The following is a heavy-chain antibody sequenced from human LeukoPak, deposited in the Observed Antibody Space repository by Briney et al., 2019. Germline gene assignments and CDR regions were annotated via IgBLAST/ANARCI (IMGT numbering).Heavy chain of an antibody. CDR1: GYSISSGYY. CDR3: ARRSSYGEHRD. Sequence: SETLSLTCTVSGYSISSGYYWGWIRQPPGKGLEWIGSIYHSGSTYYNPSLKSRVTISVDTSKNQFSLKLSSVTAADTAVYYCARRSSYGEHRDWGQGTLVTVSS. CDR2: IYHSGST. J-gene: IGHJ4*02. D-gene: IGHD4-17*01. V-gene: IGHV4-38-2*02.